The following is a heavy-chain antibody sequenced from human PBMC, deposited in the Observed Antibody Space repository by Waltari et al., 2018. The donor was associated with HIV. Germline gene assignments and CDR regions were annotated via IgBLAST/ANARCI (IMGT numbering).Heavy chain of an antibody. D-gene: IGHD5-12*01. V-gene: IGHV3-33*01. CDR1: GFTFNTYG. CDR3: ARALSAYDWRWFDP. CDR2: IWYDGSNK. J-gene: IGHJ5*02. Sequence: QVQLVESGGGVVQPGRSLRLSCAASGFTFNTYGMHWVRQAPGKGLEWVAVIWYDGSNKYYADSVKGRFTSSRDNSKNTLYLQMNSLRAEDTAVYYCARALSAYDWRWFDPWGQGTLVTVSS.